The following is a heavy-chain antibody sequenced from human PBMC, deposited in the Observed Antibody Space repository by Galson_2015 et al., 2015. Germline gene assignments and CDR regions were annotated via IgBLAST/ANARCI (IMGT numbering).Heavy chain of an antibody. CDR1: GFTFSSYA. D-gene: IGHD3-3*01. V-gene: IGHV3-64*01. CDR3: ARRSITIFGDNWFDP. CDR2: ISSNGGST. J-gene: IGHJ5*02. Sequence: SLRLSCAASGFTFSSYAMHWVRQAPGKGLEYVSAISSNGGSTYYANSVKGRFTISRDNSKNTLYLQMGSLRAEDMAVYYCARRSITIFGDNWFDPWGQGTLVTVSS.